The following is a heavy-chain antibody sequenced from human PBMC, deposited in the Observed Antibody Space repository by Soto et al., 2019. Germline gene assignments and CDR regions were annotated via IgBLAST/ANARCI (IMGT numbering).Heavy chain of an antibody. Sequence: SETLSLTCTVSGGSISSTTYFWGWIRQPPGKGLEWIGSISYSGSTFYNPSLKSRVTISVETSKNQFSLKLSSMTAADTAVYCCARHYYGSGSYLPTFEYWGQGTVVTVSS. CDR1: GGSISSTTYF. D-gene: IGHD3-10*01. CDR3: ARHYYGSGSYLPTFEY. V-gene: IGHV4-39*01. CDR2: ISYSGST. J-gene: IGHJ4*02.